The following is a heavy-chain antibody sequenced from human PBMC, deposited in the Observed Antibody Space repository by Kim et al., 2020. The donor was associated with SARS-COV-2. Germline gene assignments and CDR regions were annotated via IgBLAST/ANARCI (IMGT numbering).Heavy chain of an antibody. CDR1: GVSISSGDYY. D-gene: IGHD3-10*01. V-gene: IGHV4-30-4*01. Sequence: SETLSLTCTVSGVSISSGDYYWTWIRQTPGKGLEWIGYIYYSGSTYYNPSLKSRVTISIDTSKNQFSLKLTSVTATDTAVCYCARVADYGSGAFDYWG. CDR3: ARVADYGSGAFDY. CDR2: IYYSGST. J-gene: IGHJ4*01.